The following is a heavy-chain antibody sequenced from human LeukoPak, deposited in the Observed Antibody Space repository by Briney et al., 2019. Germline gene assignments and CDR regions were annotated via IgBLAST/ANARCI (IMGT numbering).Heavy chain of an antibody. V-gene: IGHV4-59*08. Sequence: SETLSLTCTVSGGSISSYYWSWIRQPPGKGLEWIAYISDIGSTNYNPSLKSRVTISPDTSKNQFSLKLSSVTAADTAVYYCAGHHPRNTVDFWGQGTLVTVSS. J-gene: IGHJ4*02. CDR1: GGSISSYY. CDR2: ISDIGST. D-gene: IGHD2/OR15-2a*01. CDR3: AGHHPRNTVDF.